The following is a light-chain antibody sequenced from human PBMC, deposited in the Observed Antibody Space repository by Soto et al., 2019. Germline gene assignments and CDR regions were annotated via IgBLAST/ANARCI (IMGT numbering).Light chain of an antibody. V-gene: IGLV1-51*01. Sequence: QSVLTQPPSVSAAPGQRVTISCSGSTSNIGNNYVSWFQQLPGTAPKVFIYDNNKRPSGIPDRFSGSKSGTSATLGITGLQTGDEADYYCGTWDSSLSAVIFGGGTKLTVL. CDR3: GTWDSSLSAVI. CDR1: TSNIGNNY. J-gene: IGLJ2*01. CDR2: DNN.